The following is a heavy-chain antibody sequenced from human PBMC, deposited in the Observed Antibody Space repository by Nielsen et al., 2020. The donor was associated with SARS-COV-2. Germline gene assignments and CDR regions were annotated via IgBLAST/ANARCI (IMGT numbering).Heavy chain of an antibody. Sequence: LSLTCAASGFTFSSYAMHWVRQAPGKGLEWVAVISYDGSNKYYADSVKGRFTISRDNSKNTLYLQMNSLRAEDTAVYYCARARSPEESYYFDYWGQGTLVTVSS. CDR2: ISYDGSNK. V-gene: IGHV3-30-3*01. CDR3: ARARSPEESYYFDY. CDR1: GFTFSSYA. D-gene: IGHD1-26*01. J-gene: IGHJ4*02.